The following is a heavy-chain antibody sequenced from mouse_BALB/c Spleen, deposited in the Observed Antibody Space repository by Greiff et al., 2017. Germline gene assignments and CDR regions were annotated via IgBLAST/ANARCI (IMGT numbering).Heavy chain of an antibody. V-gene: IGHV5-6*01. Sequence: EVQVVESGGDLVKPGGSLKLSCAASGFTFSSYGMSWVRQTPDKRLEWVATISSGGSYTYYPDSVKGRFTISRDNAKNTLYLQMSSLKSEDTAMYYCARLDGYPYYYAMDYWGQGTSVTVSS. J-gene: IGHJ4*01. D-gene: IGHD2-3*01. CDR3: ARLDGYPYYYAMDY. CDR1: GFTFSSYG. CDR2: ISSGGSYT.